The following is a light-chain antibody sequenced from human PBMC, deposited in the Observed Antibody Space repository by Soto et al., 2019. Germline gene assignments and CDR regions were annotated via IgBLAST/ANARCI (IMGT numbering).Light chain of an antibody. CDR3: QSYDSNNHEV. CDR1: SGSVASNY. CDR2: EDN. J-gene: IGLJ3*02. V-gene: IGLV6-57*02. Sequence: NFMLTQPHSVSESPGKTVTISCTGSSGSVASNYVQWYQQRPGSAPTTVIYEDNQRPSGVPDRFSGSIDSSSNSASLTISGLKTEDEADYYCQSYDSNNHEVFGGGTKLTVL.